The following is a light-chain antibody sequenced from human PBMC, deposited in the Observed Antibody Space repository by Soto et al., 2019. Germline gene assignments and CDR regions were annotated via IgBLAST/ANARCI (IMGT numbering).Light chain of an antibody. CDR3: IQALQTRT. CDR1: QSLLHSNGYNY. J-gene: IGKJ1*01. V-gene: IGKV2-28*01. Sequence: DIVMTQSPLSLPVTPGEPASISCRSSQSLLHSNGYNYLDWYLQKPGQSPQLLIYLGSYRASGVPDRFSGSGSGTDFTLKISRVEAEDVGVCYCIQALQTRTFGQGTKVDIK. CDR2: LGS.